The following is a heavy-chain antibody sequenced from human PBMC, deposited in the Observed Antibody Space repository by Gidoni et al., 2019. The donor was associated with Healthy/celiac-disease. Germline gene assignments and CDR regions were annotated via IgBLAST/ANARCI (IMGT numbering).Heavy chain of an antibody. J-gene: IGHJ3*02. V-gene: IGHV3-23*01. CDR3: AKCHHRTITMVRGVIWDAFDI. CDR2: ISGSGGST. Sequence: SSAASGFTFSSYAMSWVRQAPGKGLEWVSAISGSGGSTYYADSVKGRFTISRDNSKNTLYLQMNSLRAEDTAVYYCAKCHHRTITMVRGVIWDAFDIWGQGTMVTVSS. D-gene: IGHD3-10*01. CDR1: GFTFSSYA.